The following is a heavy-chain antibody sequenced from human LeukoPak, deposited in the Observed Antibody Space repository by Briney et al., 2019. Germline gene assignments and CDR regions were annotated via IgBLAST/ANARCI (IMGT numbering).Heavy chain of an antibody. J-gene: IGHJ3*02. CDR1: GGSISSGVYY. Sequence: SETLSLTCTVSGGSISSGVYYWSWIRQHPGGGLEWIGYIYYSGSTYSNPSLKSRLTMSVDISKNQFSLKLSSVTAADTAVYYCARGVKGLRGAFDIWGQGTMVTVSS. CDR3: ARGVKGLRGAFDI. CDR2: IYYSGST. V-gene: IGHV4-31*03. D-gene: IGHD3-10*01.